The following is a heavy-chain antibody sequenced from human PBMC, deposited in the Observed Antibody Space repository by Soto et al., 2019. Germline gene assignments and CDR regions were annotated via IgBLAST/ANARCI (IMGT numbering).Heavy chain of an antibody. J-gene: IGHJ4*02. CDR1: GGSISSSSYY. CDR2: IYYSGST. Sequence: QLQESGPGLVKPSETLSLTCTVSGGSISSSSYYWGWIRQPPGKGLEWIGSIYYSGSTYYNPSLKSRVTISVDTSKNQFSLKLSSVTAADTAVYYCARQEVGATTYYFDYWGQGTLVTVSS. D-gene: IGHD1-26*01. CDR3: ARQEVGATTYYFDY. V-gene: IGHV4-39*01.